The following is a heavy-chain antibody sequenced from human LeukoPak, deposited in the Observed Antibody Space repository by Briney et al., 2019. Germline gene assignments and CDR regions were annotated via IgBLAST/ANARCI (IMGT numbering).Heavy chain of an antibody. CDR3: TRDLRILRYFDWLNYYYHYMDV. V-gene: IGHV3-49*04. CDR2: ITSKAYGGTT. Sequence: GGSLRLSCTASGFTFGDYAMSWVRQAPGKGLEWVGFITSKAYGGTTEYAASVKGRFTISRDDSKSIAYLQMNSLKTEDTAVYYCTRDLRILRYFDWLNYYYHYMDVWGKGTTVTISS. D-gene: IGHD3-9*01. CDR1: GFTFGDYA. J-gene: IGHJ6*03.